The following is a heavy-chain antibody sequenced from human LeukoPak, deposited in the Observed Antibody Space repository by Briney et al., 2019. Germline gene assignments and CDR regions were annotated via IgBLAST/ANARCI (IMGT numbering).Heavy chain of an antibody. CDR2: IYYSGTA. Sequence: SSETLSLTCTVSSASISGYHWSWIRQPPGKGLEWMGYIYYSGTANYNPSLESRVTISIDTSKNQFSLRLSSVTAADTAVYYCARDSAADGIDYWGQGTLVTVSS. J-gene: IGHJ4*02. CDR1: SASISGYH. D-gene: IGHD5-24*01. CDR3: ARDSAADGIDY. V-gene: IGHV4-59*01.